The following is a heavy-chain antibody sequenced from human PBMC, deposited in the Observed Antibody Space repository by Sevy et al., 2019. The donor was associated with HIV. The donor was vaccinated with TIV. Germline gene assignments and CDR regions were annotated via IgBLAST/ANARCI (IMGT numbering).Heavy chain of an antibody. CDR3: ARDFGRYCSGGSCYSLPIYYYYYMDV. Sequence: ASVKVCCKASGGTFSSYAISWVRQAPGQGLEWMGGIIPIFGTANYAQKFQGRVTITADKSTSTAYMELSSLRSEDTAVYYCARDFGRYCSGGSCYSLPIYYYYYMDVWGKGTTVTVSS. D-gene: IGHD2-15*01. CDR2: IIPIFGTA. J-gene: IGHJ6*03. V-gene: IGHV1-69*06. CDR1: GGTFSSYA.